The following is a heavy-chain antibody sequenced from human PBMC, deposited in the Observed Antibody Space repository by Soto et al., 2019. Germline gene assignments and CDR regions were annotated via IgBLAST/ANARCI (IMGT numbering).Heavy chain of an antibody. J-gene: IGHJ6*02. V-gene: IGHV1-69*13. CDR2: IIPIFGTA. CDR3: ARVSGDSSGYYYYYYGMDV. Sequence: GASVKVSCKASGGTFSSYAISWVRQAPGQGLEWMGGIIPIFGTANYAQKFQGRVTITADESTSTAYMELSSLRSEDTAVYYCARVSGDSSGYYYYYYGMDVWGQGTTVTVSS. CDR1: GGTFSSYA. D-gene: IGHD3-22*01.